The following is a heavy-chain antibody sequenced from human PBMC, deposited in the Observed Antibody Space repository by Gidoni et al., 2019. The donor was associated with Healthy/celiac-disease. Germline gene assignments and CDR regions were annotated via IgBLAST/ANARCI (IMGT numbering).Heavy chain of an antibody. CDR2: IWYDGSNK. D-gene: IGHD3-22*01. CDR3: ARGNHYYDTSLPDY. J-gene: IGHJ4*02. Sequence: QVHLVESGGGVVQPGWALRHSCAASGFTFSSFGMHWVRQAPSRGLEWVAVIWYDGSNKYYADSVKGRFTISRDNSKNTLYLQMNSLRAEDTAVYYCARGNHYYDTSLPDYWGQGTLVTVSP. CDR1: GFTFSSFG. V-gene: IGHV3-33*01.